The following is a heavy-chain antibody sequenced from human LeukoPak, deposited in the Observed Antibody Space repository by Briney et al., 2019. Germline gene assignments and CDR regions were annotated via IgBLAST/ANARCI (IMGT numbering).Heavy chain of an antibody. D-gene: IGHD6-19*01. J-gene: IGHJ6*02. V-gene: IGHV3-21*01. CDR3: ASSPMAGAAPYYYYYGMDV. CDR1: GFTFSSYS. Sequence: TGGSLRLSCAASGFTFSSYSMNWVRQAPGKGLEWVSSISSSSSYIYYADSVKGRFTISRDNAKNSLYLQMNSLRAEDTAVYYCASSPMAGAAPYYYYYGMDVWGQGTTVTVSS. CDR2: ISSSSSYI.